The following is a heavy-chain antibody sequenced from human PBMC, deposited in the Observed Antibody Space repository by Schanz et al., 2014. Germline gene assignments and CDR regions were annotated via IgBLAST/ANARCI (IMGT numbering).Heavy chain of an antibody. CDR1: GYTFTSYS. CDR2: IIPIHGIV. D-gene: IGHD5-12*01. J-gene: IGHJ3*02. V-gene: IGHV1-69*04. Sequence: QVQLVQSGAEVKKPGASVKVSCKASGYTFTSYSIHWVRQAPGQGLEWMGRIIPIHGIVNYAQRFQDRVRITADKSTSTAYMELSSLRSDDTAVYYCARGGGPEDVFDIWGQGTMVTVSS. CDR3: ARGGGPEDVFDI.